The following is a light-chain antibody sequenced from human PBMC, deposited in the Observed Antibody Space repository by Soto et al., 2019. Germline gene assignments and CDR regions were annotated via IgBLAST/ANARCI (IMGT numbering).Light chain of an antibody. CDR1: QSVLYSSDNKNY. Sequence: DIVMTQSPDSLAVSLGERATINCKSSQSVLYSSDNKNYLAWYQQKPGQPPKLIIYWASTRESGVPNRFSGGGSGTNFSPTISSLQAEDVAVYYCQQHYSMPPHTFGQGTKLEIK. V-gene: IGKV4-1*01. CDR2: WAS. J-gene: IGKJ2*01. CDR3: QQHYSMPPHT.